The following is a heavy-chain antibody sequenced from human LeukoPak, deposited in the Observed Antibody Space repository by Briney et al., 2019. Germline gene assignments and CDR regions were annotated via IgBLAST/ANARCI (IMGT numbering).Heavy chain of an antibody. CDR1: GYTFTSYT. D-gene: IGHD6-13*01. J-gene: IGHJ4*02. CDR2: INAGNGNT. V-gene: IGHV1-3*01. Sequence: ASVKVSCKASGYTFTSYTMHWVRQAPGQRLEWMGWINAGNGNTKSSQKFQGRVTITRDISATTAYMELSSLRSEDTAVYYCARGGSLDYWGQGTLVTVSS. CDR3: ARGGSLDY.